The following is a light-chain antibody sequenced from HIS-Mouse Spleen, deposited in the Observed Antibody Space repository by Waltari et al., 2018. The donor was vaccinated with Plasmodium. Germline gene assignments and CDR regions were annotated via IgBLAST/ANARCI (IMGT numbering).Light chain of an antibody. CDR1: QSLLHSNGYNY. J-gene: IGKJ2*01. CDR2: LGS. CDR3: MQALQTPRYT. Sequence: DIVMTQSPLSLPVTPGAPASTPCRSSQSLLHSNGYNYLVWYLQKPGQYPPLLIYLGSNRASGVPDRFSGSGSGTDFTLKISRVEAEDVGVYYCMQALQTPRYTFGQGTKLEIK. V-gene: IGKV2-28*01.